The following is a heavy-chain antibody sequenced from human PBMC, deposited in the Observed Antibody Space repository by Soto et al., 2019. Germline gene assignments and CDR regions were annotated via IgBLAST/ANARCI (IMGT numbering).Heavy chain of an antibody. Sequence: ASVKVSCKASGYTFTSYGISWVRQAPGQGLEWMGWISAYNGNTNYAQKLQGRVTMTTDTSTSTAYMELRSLRSDDTAVYYCARSNAQYYDFWSGYQDHNWFDPWGQGTLVTVSS. CDR3: ARSNAQYYDFWSGYQDHNWFDP. CDR2: ISAYNGNT. CDR1: GYTFTSYG. V-gene: IGHV1-18*01. D-gene: IGHD3-3*01. J-gene: IGHJ5*02.